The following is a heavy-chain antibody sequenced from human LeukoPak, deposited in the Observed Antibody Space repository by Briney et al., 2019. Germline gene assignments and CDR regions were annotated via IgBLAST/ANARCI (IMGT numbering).Heavy chain of an antibody. J-gene: IGHJ4*02. V-gene: IGHV3-21*01. CDR2: ISSSSSYI. Sequence: GGSLRLSCAASGFTFSSYSMNWVRQAPGKGLEWVSSISSSSSYIYYADSVKGRFTISRDNAKNSLYLQMNSLRAEDTAVYYCARGRCSWYSDFDYWGQGTLVTVSS. D-gene: IGHD6-13*01. CDR1: GFTFSSYS. CDR3: ARGRCSWYSDFDY.